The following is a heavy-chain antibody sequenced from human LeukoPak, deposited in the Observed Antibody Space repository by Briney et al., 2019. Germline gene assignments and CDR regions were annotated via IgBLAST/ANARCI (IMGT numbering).Heavy chain of an antibody. Sequence: ASVKVSCKASGYTFTSYAMHWVRQAPGQRLEWMGWINAGNGNTKYSQKFQGRVTITRDTSASTAYMELSSLRSEDTAVYYCARGREVVPAAINWFDPWGQGTLVTVSS. J-gene: IGHJ5*02. CDR2: INAGNGNT. CDR3: ARGREVVPAAINWFDP. V-gene: IGHV1-3*01. D-gene: IGHD2-2*01. CDR1: GYTFTSYA.